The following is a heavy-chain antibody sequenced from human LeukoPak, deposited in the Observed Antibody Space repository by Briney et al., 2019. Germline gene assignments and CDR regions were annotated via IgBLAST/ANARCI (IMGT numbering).Heavy chain of an antibody. CDR1: GGTFSSYA. V-gene: IGHV1-69*05. J-gene: IGHJ6*03. CDR3: ARAFLDTAMGRHYYYYMDV. CDR2: IIPIFGTA. Sequence: ASVKVSCKASGGTFSSYAISWVRQAPGQGLEWMGGIIPIFGTANYAQKFQGRVTITTDESTSTAYMELSSLRSEDTAVYYCARAFLDTAMGRHYYYYMDVWGKGTTVTVSS. D-gene: IGHD5-18*01.